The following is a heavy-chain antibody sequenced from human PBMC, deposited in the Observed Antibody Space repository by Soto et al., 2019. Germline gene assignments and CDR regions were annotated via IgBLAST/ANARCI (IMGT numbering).Heavy chain of an antibody. D-gene: IGHD6-25*01. J-gene: IGHJ4*02. CDR3: TRVTSGSFIAAD. CDR1: GFTFGDYA. Sequence: PGGSLRLSCTASGFTFGDYAMSWFRQALGKGLEWVGFIRSKAYGGTTEYAASVKGRFTISRDDSKSIAYLQMNSLKTEDTAVYYCTRVTSGSFIAADWGQGTLVTVSS. V-gene: IGHV3-49*03. CDR2: IRSKAYGGTT.